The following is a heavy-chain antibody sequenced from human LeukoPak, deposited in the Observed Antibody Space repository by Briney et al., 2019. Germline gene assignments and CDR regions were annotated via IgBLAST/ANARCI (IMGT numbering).Heavy chain of an antibody. CDR3: AKPRYSYVYGSAFDV. Sequence: SETLSLTCAVSGYSISSGYYWAWIRQPPGKGLEWIGSIYHSGSTYYNPSLKSRVTISVDTSKNQFSLKLSSVTAADTAVYYWAKPRYSYVYGSAFDVCRQGTRVTVSS. CDR1: GYSISSGYY. V-gene: IGHV4-38-2*01. D-gene: IGHD5-18*01. J-gene: IGHJ3*01. CDR2: IYHSGST.